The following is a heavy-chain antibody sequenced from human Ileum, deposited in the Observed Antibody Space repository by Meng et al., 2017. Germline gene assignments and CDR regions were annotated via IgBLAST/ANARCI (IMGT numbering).Heavy chain of an antibody. CDR1: GGSISTSDW. V-gene: IGHV4-4*02. D-gene: IGHD1-26*01. CDR3: AREWSGSYRHFDY. J-gene: IGHJ4*02. Sequence: QVQLQASGPGLLKPSGTLSLTCAVSGGSISTSDWWSWVRKPQGKGLEWIGEIHHSGSTNYNPSLKSRVTISVDKSKNQFSLKLNSVTAADTAVYYCAREWSGSYRHFDYWGQGTLVTVSS. CDR2: IHHSGST.